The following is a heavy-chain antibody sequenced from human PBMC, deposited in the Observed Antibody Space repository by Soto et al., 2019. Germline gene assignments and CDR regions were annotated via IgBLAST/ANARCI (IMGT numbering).Heavy chain of an antibody. CDR1: GFTFSSYC. Sequence: LRLSCAASGFTFSSYCMHWVRQAPGKGLEWVAVISYDGSNKYYADSVKGRFTISRDNSKNTLYLQMNSLRAEDTAVYYCAKDRSGSYYGWFDPWGQGTLVTVSS. D-gene: IGHD1-26*01. V-gene: IGHV3-30*18. J-gene: IGHJ5*02. CDR2: ISYDGSNK. CDR3: AKDRSGSYYGWFDP.